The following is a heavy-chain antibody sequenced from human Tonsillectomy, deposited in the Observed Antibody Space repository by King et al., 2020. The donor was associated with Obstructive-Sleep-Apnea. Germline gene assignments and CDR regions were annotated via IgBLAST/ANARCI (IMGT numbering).Heavy chain of an antibody. CDR2: IYYSGST. V-gene: IGHV4-59*01. Sequence: VQLQESGPGLVKPSETLSLTCTVSGGSISSYYWSWIRQPPGKGLGWIGNIYYSGSTKYNPSLKSRVTISVDTSKNQFSLKLSSVTAADTAVYYCARGSRGLTARYFDYWGQGTPVTASS. CDR1: GGSISSYY. CDR3: ARGSRGLTARYFDY. J-gene: IGHJ4*02. D-gene: IGHD2-21*02.